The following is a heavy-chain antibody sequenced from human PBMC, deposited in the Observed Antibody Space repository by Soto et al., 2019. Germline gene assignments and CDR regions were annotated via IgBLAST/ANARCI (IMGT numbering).Heavy chain of an antibody. V-gene: IGHV4-38-2*02. Sequence: ASETLSLTCAVSGYSITSGYYWGWIRQPPGKGLEWIGSIYHSGSTYYNPSPKSRVTISVDTSENQFSLKLSSVTAADTAMYYCARDSSSLDPWGQGTLVTVSS. D-gene: IGHD6-13*01. J-gene: IGHJ5*02. CDR1: GYSITSGYY. CDR2: IYHSGST. CDR3: ARDSSSLDP.